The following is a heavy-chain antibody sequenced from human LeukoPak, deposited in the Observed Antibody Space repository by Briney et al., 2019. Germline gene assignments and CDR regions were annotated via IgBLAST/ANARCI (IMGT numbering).Heavy chain of an antibody. Sequence: GGSLRLSCAASGFTFSSYAMSWVRQAPGKGLEWVSAISGSGGSTYYADSVKGRFTISRDNSKNTLYLQMNSLRAEDTAVYYCAKSLSNVDCSSTSFTRRGDAFDIWGQGTMVTVSS. J-gene: IGHJ3*02. CDR1: GFTFSSYA. D-gene: IGHD2-2*01. V-gene: IGHV3-23*01. CDR2: ISGSGGST. CDR3: AKSLSNVDCSSTSFTRRGDAFDI.